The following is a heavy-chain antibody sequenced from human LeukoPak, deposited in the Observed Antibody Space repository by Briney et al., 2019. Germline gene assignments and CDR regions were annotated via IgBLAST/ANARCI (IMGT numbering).Heavy chain of an antibody. Sequence: GGSLRLSCAASGFTVSSNYMSWVRQAPGKGLEWVSVIYSGGSTYYADSVKGRFTISRDNSKNTLYLQMDSLRAEDTAVYYCATRIQLRFDYWGQGTLVTVSS. CDR3: ATRIQLRFDY. J-gene: IGHJ4*02. V-gene: IGHV3-53*01. CDR1: GFTVSSNY. D-gene: IGHD5-18*01. CDR2: IYSGGST.